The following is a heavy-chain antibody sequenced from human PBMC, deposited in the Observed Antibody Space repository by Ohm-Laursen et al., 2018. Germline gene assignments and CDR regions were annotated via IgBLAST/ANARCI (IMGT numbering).Heavy chain of an antibody. CDR3: VRDRRLRSYAFDL. V-gene: IGHV3-74*01. CDR1: GFTFTSHW. Sequence: SLRLSCTASGFTFTSHWMHWVRQAPGKGLVWVSSINSDGRVTNYADSVKGRYTISRDSAYSTLYLQMKSLRVEDTSVYYCVRDRRLRSYAFDLWGLGTRVTVSS. CDR2: INSDGRVT. J-gene: IGHJ3*01. D-gene: IGHD4-17*01.